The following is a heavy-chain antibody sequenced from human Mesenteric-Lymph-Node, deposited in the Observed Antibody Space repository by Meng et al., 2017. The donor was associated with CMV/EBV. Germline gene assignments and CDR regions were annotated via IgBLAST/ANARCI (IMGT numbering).Heavy chain of an antibody. V-gene: IGHV3-48*04. CDR1: GFTFSSYS. D-gene: IGHD2-15*01. Sequence: GGSLRLSCAASGFTFSSYSMNWVRQAPGKGLEWVSYISSSSSTIYYADSVKGRFTISRDNTKNSLYLQMNSLRADDTAVYYCARERVGAFDIWGQGTMVTVSS. J-gene: IGHJ3*02. CDR3: ARERVGAFDI. CDR2: ISSSSSTI.